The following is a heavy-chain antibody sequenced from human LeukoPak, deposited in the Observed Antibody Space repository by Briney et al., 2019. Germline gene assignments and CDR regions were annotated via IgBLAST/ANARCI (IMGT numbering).Heavy chain of an antibody. J-gene: IGHJ6*03. Sequence: ASVKVSCKASGGTFSSYAISWVRQAPGQGLEWMGGIIPMCGTANYAQKFQGRVTITTDESTSTAYMELSSLRSEDTAVYYCERDLNVAARPVLDYYYYMDVWGKGTTVTVSS. CDR2: IIPMCGTA. V-gene: IGHV1-69*05. D-gene: IGHD6-6*01. CDR1: GGTFSSYA. CDR3: ERDLNVAARPVLDYYYYMDV.